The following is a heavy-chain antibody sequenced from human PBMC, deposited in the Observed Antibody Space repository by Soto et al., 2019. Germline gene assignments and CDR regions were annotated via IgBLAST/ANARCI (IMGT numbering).Heavy chain of an antibody. Sequence: GGSLRLSCAASGFAFSRFPMHWVRQAPGKGLVWVSRIDPDGSDTTYADSVKGRFTISRDNAKNIVYLQMSSLRAEDTALYYCATMAGTYSFRGQGTLVTVSS. CDR2: IDPDGSDT. CDR3: ATMAGTYSF. CDR1: GFAFSRFP. J-gene: IGHJ4*02. V-gene: IGHV3-74*01. D-gene: IGHD1-26*01.